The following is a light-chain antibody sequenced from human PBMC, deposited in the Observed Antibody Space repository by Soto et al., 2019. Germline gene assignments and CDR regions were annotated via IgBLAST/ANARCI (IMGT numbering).Light chain of an antibody. J-gene: IGLJ1*01. V-gene: IGLV2-14*01. CDR2: EVS. CDR3: SSYRGSSTPFV. CDR1: SSDVGGYNY. Sequence: QSVLTQPASVSGSPGQSITISCTGSSSDVGGYNYVYWYRQHPGKAPQLMIFEVSNRPSGVSHRFSGSQSGNTASLTISGLQAEDDADYYCSSYRGSSTPFVFGSGTKLTVL.